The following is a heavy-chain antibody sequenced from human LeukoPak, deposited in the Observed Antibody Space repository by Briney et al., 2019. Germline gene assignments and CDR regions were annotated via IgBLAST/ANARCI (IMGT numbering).Heavy chain of an antibody. D-gene: IGHD6-13*01. CDR3: ANTGYSSSWDNYYYYMDV. CDR2: ISSSSSYI. Sequence: GGSLRLSCAACGFTFSSYSMNWVRQAPGKGLEWVSSISSSSSYIYYADSVKGRFTISRDNAKSSLYLQMNSLRAEDTAVYYCANTGYSSSWDNYYYYMDVWGKGTTVTVSS. CDR1: GFTFSSYS. V-gene: IGHV3-21*01. J-gene: IGHJ6*03.